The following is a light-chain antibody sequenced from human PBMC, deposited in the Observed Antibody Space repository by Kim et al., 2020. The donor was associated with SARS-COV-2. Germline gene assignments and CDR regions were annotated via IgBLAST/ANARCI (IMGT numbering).Light chain of an antibody. CDR3: QQLHSYPIT. CDR2: AAS. Sequence: IKLTQSPSSLSASVGDRVTITCRASQGISSYLAWYQQKPGKAPKLLIYAASTLQSGVPSRFSGSESGTDFTLTISSLQPEDFATYYCQQLHSYPITFGQGTRLEIK. V-gene: IGKV1-9*01. J-gene: IGKJ5*01. CDR1: QGISSY.